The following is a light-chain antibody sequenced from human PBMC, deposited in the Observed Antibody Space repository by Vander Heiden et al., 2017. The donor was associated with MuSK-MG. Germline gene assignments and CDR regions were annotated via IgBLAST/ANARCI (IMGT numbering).Light chain of an antibody. V-gene: IGKV3-20*01. Sequence: EIVLTQSPGTLSLSPGERATLSCRASQSVDNTYLAWYQQRPGQAPRLLIYGASSRATGIPDRLSGSGSGTDFTLNISRLEPGDFAVYYCQLYGTSPPYTFGQGTQLEIK. CDR2: GAS. J-gene: IGKJ2*01. CDR3: QLYGTSPPYT. CDR1: QSVDNTY.